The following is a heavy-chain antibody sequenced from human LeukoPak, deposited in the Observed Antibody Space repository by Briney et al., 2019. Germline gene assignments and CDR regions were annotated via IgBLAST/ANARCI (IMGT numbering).Heavy chain of an antibody. D-gene: IGHD6-19*01. V-gene: IGHV1-18*01. CDR2: ISAYSGNT. CDR3: ARDIAVAGTGGY. J-gene: IGHJ4*02. Sequence: ASVKVSCKASGYTFTSYGITWVRQAPGQGLEWMGWISAYSGNTNYAQKLQGRVTMSTDTSTTTAYMELRSLSSDDTAVYYCARDIAVAGTGGYWGPGTLVTVSS. CDR1: GYTFTSYG.